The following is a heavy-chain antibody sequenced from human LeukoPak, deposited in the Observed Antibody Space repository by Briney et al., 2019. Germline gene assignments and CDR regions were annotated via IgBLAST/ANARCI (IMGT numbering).Heavy chain of an antibody. J-gene: IGHJ5*01. CDR3: ARDNWVDC. CDR2: ISTSGTNI. V-gene: IGHV3-11*01. CDR1: GFSFTDYY. Sequence: GGSLRLSCAASGFSFTDYYMSWIRQAPGKGLEWVSYISTSGTNIFYADSVKGRFTISRDNAKNSLYLQMNSLKVEDTAIYYCARDNWVDCWGQGTLVTVSS.